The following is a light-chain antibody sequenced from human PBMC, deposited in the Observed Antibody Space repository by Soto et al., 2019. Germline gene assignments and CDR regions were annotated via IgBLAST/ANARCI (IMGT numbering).Light chain of an antibody. V-gene: IGLV2-14*01. CDR2: EVT. Sequence: QSALTQPASVSGSPGQSITISCTGTGSDLGAYDYVSWYQQYPGRVPKLIIHEVTNRPSGVSDRFSGSKSGNTASLTISGLQTEDEADYYCSSHAGYKAFYVFGTGTKLTVL. J-gene: IGLJ1*01. CDR3: SSHAGYKAFYV. CDR1: GSDLGAYDY.